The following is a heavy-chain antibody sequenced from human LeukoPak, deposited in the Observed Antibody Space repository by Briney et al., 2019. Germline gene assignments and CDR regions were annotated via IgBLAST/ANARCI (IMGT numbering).Heavy chain of an antibody. CDR2: IYYSGSA. J-gene: IGHJ4*02. CDR3: ARLIPVQTTTSFDY. V-gene: IGHV4-39*01. D-gene: IGHD1-7*01. Sequence: SATLSLTCPLSGGSISSSSYYWGWIRQPPGRGLEWIGSIYYSGSAYYNPSFTSRGTISIDTAKIQFALKLSSVTAADTAVYYCARLIPVQTTTSFDYWGQETLVTVSS. CDR1: GGSISSSSYY.